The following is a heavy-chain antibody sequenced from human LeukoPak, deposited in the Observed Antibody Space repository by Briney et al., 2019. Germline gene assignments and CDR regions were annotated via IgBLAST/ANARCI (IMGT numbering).Heavy chain of an antibody. J-gene: IGHJ4*02. D-gene: IGHD1-26*01. CDR3: ARDRGSYYFDY. CDR2: ISYDGSNK. Sequence: GGSLRLSCAASGFTFSSHAMHWVRQAPGKGLEWVAVISYDGSNKYYADSVKGRFTISRDNSKNTLYLQMNSLRAEDTAVYYCARDRGSYYFDYWGQGTLVTVSS. V-gene: IGHV3-30*01. CDR1: GFTFSSHA.